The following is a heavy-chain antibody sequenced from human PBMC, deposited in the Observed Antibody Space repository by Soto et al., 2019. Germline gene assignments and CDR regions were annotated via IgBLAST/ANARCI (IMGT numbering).Heavy chain of an antibody. CDR3: VRDRSTDSRPDY. CDR2: ITSSSSYI. Sequence: GGSLRLSCAASGFTFSLYTMVWVRQAPGTGLEWVSSITSSSSYIYYADSLRGRFTISRDNAKNSLYLQIDSLRSEDTATYFCVRDRSTDSRPDYWGRGTLVTVSS. CDR1: GFTFSLYT. J-gene: IGHJ4*02. D-gene: IGHD3-22*01. V-gene: IGHV3-21*01.